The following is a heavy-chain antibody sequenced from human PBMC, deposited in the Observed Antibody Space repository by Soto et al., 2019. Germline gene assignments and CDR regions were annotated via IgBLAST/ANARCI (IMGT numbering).Heavy chain of an antibody. CDR1: GYTFSTYG. Sequence: ASVKVSCKASGYTFSTYGISWVRQAPGQGLEWMGWISAYNANTNYAQNLQGRVSMTTDTSTSTAYMELRSLTSDDTAVYHCARAYSSSRFVTWGQGTLVTVSS. J-gene: IGHJ5*02. V-gene: IGHV1-18*04. CDR3: ARAYSSSRFVT. CDR2: ISAYNANT. D-gene: IGHD6-13*01.